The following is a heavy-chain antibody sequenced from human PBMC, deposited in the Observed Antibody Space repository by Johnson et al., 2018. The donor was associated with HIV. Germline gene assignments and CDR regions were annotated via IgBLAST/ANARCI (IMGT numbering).Heavy chain of an antibody. Sequence: VQLVESGGGVVQPGRSLRLSCAASGFTFSSYAMHWVRQAPGKGLEWVAVISYDGSNKYYADSVKGRFTISRDNSKNTLYLQMNSLRAEDTAVYYCARDLRGAFDIWGQGTMVTVSS. D-gene: IGHD4-17*01. CDR1: GFTFSSYA. CDR2: ISYDGSNK. J-gene: IGHJ3*02. V-gene: IGHV3-30*04. CDR3: ARDLRGAFDI.